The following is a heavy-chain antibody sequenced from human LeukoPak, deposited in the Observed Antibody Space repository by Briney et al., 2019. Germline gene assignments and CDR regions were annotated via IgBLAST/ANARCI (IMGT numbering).Heavy chain of an antibody. Sequence: WRSLSRSCAASGFTFSSYGMHWVRQAPGKGLEWVAHISYDGSYKLYADSVKGRFTISRDNSKHTLFLQMNSLRSEDTAVYYCTKGRPSPIVLELAPMEFDSWSQGTEVTVSS. D-gene: IGHD2-8*01. CDR2: ISYDGSYK. J-gene: IGHJ4*02. CDR3: TKGRPSPIVLELAPMEFDS. V-gene: IGHV3-30*18. CDR1: GFTFSSYG.